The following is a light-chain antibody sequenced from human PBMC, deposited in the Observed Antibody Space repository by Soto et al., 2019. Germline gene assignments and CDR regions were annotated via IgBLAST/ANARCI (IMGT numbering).Light chain of an antibody. Sequence: QSALTQPASVSGSPGQSITISCTGTSSDVGGYNYVSWYQQHPGKAPKLMIYEVSNRPSGVSHRFSGSKSGNTASLTISGLQAEDEAEYYCCSCAGTSAFFVFGTGTKVTVL. CDR1: SSDVGGYNY. V-gene: IGLV2-14*01. CDR2: EVS. J-gene: IGLJ1*01. CDR3: CSCAGTSAFFV.